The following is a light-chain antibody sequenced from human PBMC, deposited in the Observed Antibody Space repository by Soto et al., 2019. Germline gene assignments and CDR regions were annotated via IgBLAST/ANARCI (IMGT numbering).Light chain of an antibody. Sequence: QSVLTQPPSASGTPGQRVTISFSGSSSNIGGNTVNWYQQLPGTAPKLLIYGDDQRPSGVPDRFSGSKSGTSASLAISGLQSEEEAEYYCAAWDDSLNAVVFGTGTKVPVL. J-gene: IGLJ1*01. CDR2: GDD. CDR3: AAWDDSLNAVV. V-gene: IGLV1-44*01. CDR1: SSNIGGNT.